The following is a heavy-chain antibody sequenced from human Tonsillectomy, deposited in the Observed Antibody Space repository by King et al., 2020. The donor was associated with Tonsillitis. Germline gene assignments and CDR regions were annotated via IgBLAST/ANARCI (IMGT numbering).Heavy chain of an antibody. V-gene: IGHV4-59*01. J-gene: IGHJ4*02. CDR1: GGSISSYY. CDR2: IYYSGST. D-gene: IGHD3-3*01. Sequence: QLQESGPGLVKPSETLSLTCTVSGGSISSYYWSWIRQPPGKGLEWIGYIYYSGSTNYNPSLKSRVTISVDTSKNTFSLKLGSVTAADTAVYYCARGTDYDFWSGYYTLYYFDYWGQGTLVTVSS. CDR3: ARGTDYDFWSGYYTLYYFDY.